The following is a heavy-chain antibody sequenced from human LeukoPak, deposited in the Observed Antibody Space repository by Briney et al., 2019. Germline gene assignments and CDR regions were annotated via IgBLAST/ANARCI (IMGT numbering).Heavy chain of an antibody. Sequence: GGSLRLSCAAAGFTFSDSWMSWVRQAPGKWLDWVDNMNQDGSEKDYVDSVKGRFTISRDNARDSLYLQMGSLRAEDTAVYYCATYTHWVAGDVWGQGTTVTVSS. CDR1: GFTFSDSW. D-gene: IGHD3-16*01. V-gene: IGHV3-7*01. CDR3: ATYTHWVAGDV. CDR2: MNQDGSEK. J-gene: IGHJ6*02.